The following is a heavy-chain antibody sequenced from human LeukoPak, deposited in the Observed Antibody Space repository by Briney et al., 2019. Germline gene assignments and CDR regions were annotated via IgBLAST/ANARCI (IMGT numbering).Heavy chain of an antibody. CDR3: AKDALLEPYYDSSGYYSDALDI. D-gene: IGHD3-22*01. CDR1: GFTFSSYG. J-gene: IGHJ3*02. V-gene: IGHV3-33*06. CDR2: IWYDGSNT. Sequence: GGSLRLSCAASGFTFSSYGMHWVRQAPGKGLEWVAIIWYDGSNTYYADSVKGRFTIYRDNSKNTLYVQMNSLRAEDTAVYYCAKDALLEPYYDSSGYYSDALDIWGQGTMVTVSS.